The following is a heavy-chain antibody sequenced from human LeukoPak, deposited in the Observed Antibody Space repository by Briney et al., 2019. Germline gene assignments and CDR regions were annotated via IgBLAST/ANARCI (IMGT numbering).Heavy chain of an antibody. CDR2: ISGSGGST. CDR3: AYGGIAVAGYFDY. D-gene: IGHD6-19*01. Sequence: GGSLRHSCAASGFTFSSYAMSWVRQAPGKGLEWVSAISGSGGSTYYADSVKGRFTISRDNSKNTLYLQMNSLRAEDTAVYYCAYGGIAVAGYFDYWGQGTLVTVSS. V-gene: IGHV3-23*01. J-gene: IGHJ4*02. CDR1: GFTFSSYA.